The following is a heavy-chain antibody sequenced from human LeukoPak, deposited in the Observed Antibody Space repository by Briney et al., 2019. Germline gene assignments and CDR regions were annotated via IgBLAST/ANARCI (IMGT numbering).Heavy chain of an antibody. D-gene: IGHD3-10*01. V-gene: IGHV1-2*02. CDR1: GYTFTGYY. J-gene: IGHJ3*02. Sequence: ASVKVSCKASGYTFTGYYMLWVRQAPGQGLEWMGWINPNSGGTNYAQKFQGRVTMTRDTSIDTDFLELRSLISDDTALYYCAGYTVVRGLTLSAFDIWGQGTMVTVSS. CDR3: AGYTVVRGLTLSAFDI. CDR2: INPNSGGT.